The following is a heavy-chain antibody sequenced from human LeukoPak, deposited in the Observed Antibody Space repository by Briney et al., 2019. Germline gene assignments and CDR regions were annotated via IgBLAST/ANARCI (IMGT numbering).Heavy chain of an antibody. D-gene: IGHD2-8*02. CDR3: ARDSPRLLVFDI. Sequence: SETLSLTCIVSVGSISSSTYYWGWIRQPPGKGLEWIGFVYYSGSTNYNPSLKSRVTISVDTSKNQFSLKLSSVTAADTAVYYCARDSPRLLVFDIWGQGTMVTVSS. CDR2: VYYSGST. J-gene: IGHJ3*02. CDR1: VGSISSSTYY. V-gene: IGHV4-39*07.